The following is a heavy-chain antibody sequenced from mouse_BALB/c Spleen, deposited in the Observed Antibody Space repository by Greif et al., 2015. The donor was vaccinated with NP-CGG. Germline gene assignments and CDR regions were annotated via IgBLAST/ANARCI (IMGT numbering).Heavy chain of an antibody. J-gene: IGHJ3*01. V-gene: IGHV1-69*01. D-gene: IGHD2-3*01. CDR3: ARSDGSKLN. Sequence: VQGVESGAELVMPGASVKMSCKASGYTFTDYWMHWVKQRPGQGLEWIGAIDTSDSYTSYNQKFKGKATLTVDESSSTAYMQLSSLTSEDSAVYYCARSDGSKLNWGQGTLVTVSA. CDR2: IDTSDSYT. CDR1: GYTFTDYW.